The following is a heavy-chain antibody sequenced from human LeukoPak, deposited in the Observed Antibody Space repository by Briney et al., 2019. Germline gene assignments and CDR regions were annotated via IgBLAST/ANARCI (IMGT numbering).Heavy chain of an antibody. V-gene: IGHV4-39*01. Sequence: KPSETLSLTCTVSGGSISSSSGYWGWIRQPPEKGLEWIATIYYTGITYYNPSLKSRVTISVDTSRNQFSLKLSSVTAADTAVYYCARHTHYGYVWGFDLWGQGTLVTVSS. CDR1: GGSISSSSGY. D-gene: IGHD3-16*01. CDR3: ARHTHYGYVWGFDL. CDR2: IYYTGIT. J-gene: IGHJ5*02.